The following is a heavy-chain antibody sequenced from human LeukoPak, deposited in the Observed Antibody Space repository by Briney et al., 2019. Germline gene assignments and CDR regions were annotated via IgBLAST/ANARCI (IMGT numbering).Heavy chain of an antibody. CDR3: AADLAQFYYYYYGMDV. CDR1: GFTFTSSA. CDR2: IVVGSGNT. V-gene: IGHV1-58*01. Sequence: ASVKVSCKASGFTFTSSAVQWVRQARGQRLEWIGWIVVGSGNTNYAQKFQERVTITRDMSTNTAYMELSSLRSEDTAVYYCAADLAQFYYYYYGMDVWGQGTTVTVSS. D-gene: IGHD4-11*01. J-gene: IGHJ6*02.